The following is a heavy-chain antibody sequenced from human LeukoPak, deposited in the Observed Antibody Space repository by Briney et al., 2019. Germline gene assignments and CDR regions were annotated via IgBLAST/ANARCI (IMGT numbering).Heavy chain of an antibody. J-gene: IGHJ4*02. CDR1: GFTFSSYA. Sequence: GGSLRLSCAASGFTFSSYAMSWVRQAPGKGLEWVSAISGSGGSTYYADSVKGRFTISRDNSKNTLYLQMNSLRAEDTAVYYCAKESPSMYYYDSSGHFDYWGQGTLVTVSS. CDR2: ISGSGGST. V-gene: IGHV3-23*01. CDR3: AKESPSMYYYDSSGHFDY. D-gene: IGHD3-22*01.